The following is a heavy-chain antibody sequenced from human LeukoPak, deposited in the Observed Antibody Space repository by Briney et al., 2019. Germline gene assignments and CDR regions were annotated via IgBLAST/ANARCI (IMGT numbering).Heavy chain of an antibody. CDR2: ISYDGSNK. V-gene: IGHV3-30*04. D-gene: IGHD5-18*01. J-gene: IGHJ4*02. CDR1: GFTFSSYA. Sequence: GGPLRLSCAASGFTFSSYAMHWVRQAPGKGLEWVAVISYDGSNKYYADSVKGRFTISRDNSKNTLYLQMNSLRAEDTAVYYCAREEYSYDYCYFDYWGQGTLVTVSS. CDR3: AREEYSYDYCYFDY.